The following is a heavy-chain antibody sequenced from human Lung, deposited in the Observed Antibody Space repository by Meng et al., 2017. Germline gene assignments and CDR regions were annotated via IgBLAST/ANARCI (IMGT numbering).Heavy chain of an antibody. Sequence: QVQLVQSGAEVKKPGASVKVSCKTSGYTFNSYSVSWVRQAPGQGLEWMGWISGYIGTKNYAPKFQDRVTMTIDKSTATAYMELGSLGFDDTAKYFCAREKGTGGGDLDYWGQGALVTVSS. CDR3: AREKGTGGGDLDY. J-gene: IGHJ4*02. V-gene: IGHV1-18*01. D-gene: IGHD3-16*01. CDR1: GYTFNSYS. CDR2: ISGYIGTK.